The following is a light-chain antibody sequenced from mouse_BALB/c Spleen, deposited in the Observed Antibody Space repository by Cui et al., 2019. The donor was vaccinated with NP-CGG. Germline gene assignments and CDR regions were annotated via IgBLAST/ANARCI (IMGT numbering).Light chain of an antibody. CDR2: GTN. Sequence: QSVVTHESALTTPRGKTVTITCRSSTGAVTTSNYANWVQEKPDHLFTGIIGGTNNRAPGVPARFSGSLIGDKAALTITGTQTEDEAIYFCALWYSNHWVFGGGTKLTVL. J-gene: IGLJ1*01. CDR1: TGAVTTSNY. CDR3: ALWYSNHWV. V-gene: IGLV1*01.